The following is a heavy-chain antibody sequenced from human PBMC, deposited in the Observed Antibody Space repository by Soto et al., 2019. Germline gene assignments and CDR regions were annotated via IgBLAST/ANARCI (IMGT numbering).Heavy chain of an antibody. CDR1: GYRFTKYD. Sequence: VQLVQSGAEVKKPGASVKVSCKASGYRFTKYDIHWVRQAPGQGLEWVGWVNAGDGNTKSSQKFQGRVSITRDTAASTVYMELSSLRSEDSAIYYCATQSPDYAQRYFDYWGQGTLVTV. CDR3: ATQSPDYAQRYFDY. J-gene: IGHJ4*02. CDR2: VNAGDGNT. D-gene: IGHD4-17*01. V-gene: IGHV1-3*01.